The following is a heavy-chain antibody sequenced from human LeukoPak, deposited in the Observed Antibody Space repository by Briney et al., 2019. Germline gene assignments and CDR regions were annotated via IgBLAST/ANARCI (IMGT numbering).Heavy chain of an antibody. Sequence: ASVKVSCKASGYNFPSYGINWVRLAPGQGLEWMGWIRPHTGETNSAQRFQDRVTMTTDTSTTTAYMELRSLRFDDTAVYYCARDRGGKGSAIFYWGQGSLVTVSS. J-gene: IGHJ4*02. CDR3: ARDRGGKGSAIFY. V-gene: IGHV1-18*01. D-gene: IGHD2-2*01. CDR2: IRPHTGET. CDR1: GYNFPSYG.